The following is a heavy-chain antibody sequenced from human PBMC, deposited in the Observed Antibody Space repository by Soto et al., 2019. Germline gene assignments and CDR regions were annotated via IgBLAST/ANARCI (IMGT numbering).Heavy chain of an antibody. CDR2: ISYDGSNK. CDR3: ARGAIAAAGTYYFDY. D-gene: IGHD6-13*01. J-gene: IGHJ4*02. CDR1: GFTFSSYA. Sequence: QVQLVESGGGVVQPGRSLRLSCAASGFTFSSYAMHWVRQAPGKGLEWVAVISYDGSNKYYADSVKGRFTISRDNSKNTLYLQMNSLRAEDTAVYYCARGAIAAAGTYYFDYWGQGTLVTVSS. V-gene: IGHV3-30-3*01.